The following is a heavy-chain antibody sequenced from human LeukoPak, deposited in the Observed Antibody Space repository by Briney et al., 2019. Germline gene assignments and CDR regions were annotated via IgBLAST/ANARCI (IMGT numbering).Heavy chain of an antibody. CDR3: ARLPRAYDYVWGSYRYCPYFDY. V-gene: IGHV5-51*01. D-gene: IGHD3-16*02. CDR2: IYPGDSDT. Sequence: GESLKISCKGSGYSFTSYWIGWVRQMPGKGLEWMGIIYPGDSDTRYSPSFQGQVTISADKSISTAYLQWSSLKASDTAMYYCARLPRAYDYVWGSYRYCPYFDYWGQGTLVTVSS. J-gene: IGHJ4*02. CDR1: GYSFTSYW.